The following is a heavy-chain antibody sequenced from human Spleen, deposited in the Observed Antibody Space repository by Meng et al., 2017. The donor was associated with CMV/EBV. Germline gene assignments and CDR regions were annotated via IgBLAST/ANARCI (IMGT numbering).Heavy chain of an antibody. J-gene: IGHJ2*01. V-gene: IGHV4-30-4*01. D-gene: IGHD5-18*01. Sequence: QLRLRESGSGLGKPSQTLSPTCAVAGGSISSGDYYWSWIRQPPGKGLELIGHIYYSGSTSYNPSLKSRVTISVDTSNNQFSLKLSSVTAADTAVYYCARVGWRQWSFDLWGRGTLVTVAS. CDR3: ARVGWRQWSFDL. CDR2: IYYSGST. CDR1: GGSISSGDYY.